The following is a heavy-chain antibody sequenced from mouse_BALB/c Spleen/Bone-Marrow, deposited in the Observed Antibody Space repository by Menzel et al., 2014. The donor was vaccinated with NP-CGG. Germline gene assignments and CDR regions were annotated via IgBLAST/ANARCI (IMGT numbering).Heavy chain of an antibody. V-gene: IGHV1-18*01. CDR2: VNPNNGGT. Sequence: SGPELVKLGASVKISCKTSGYTFTEYTMHWVKQSHGKSLEWIGGVNPNNGGTIYNQKFKGKATLTVDRSSSTAYMELRSLTSEDSAVYYCARKDYGYNYVMDYWGQGTSVTVSS. J-gene: IGHJ4*01. CDR3: ARKDYGYNYVMDY. CDR1: GYTFTEYT. D-gene: IGHD1-2*01.